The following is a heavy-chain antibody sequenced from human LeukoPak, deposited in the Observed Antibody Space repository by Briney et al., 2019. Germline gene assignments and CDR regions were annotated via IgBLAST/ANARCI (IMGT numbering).Heavy chain of an antibody. D-gene: IGHD6-19*01. J-gene: IGHJ1*01. CDR3: ARGIAVAGTNAEYFQH. CDR1: GFTFSSYS. CDR2: ISSSSSYI. V-gene: IGHV3-21*01. Sequence: GGSLRLSCAASGFTFSSYSMNWVRQAPGKGLEWVSSISSSSSYIYYADSVKGRFTISRDNAKNSLYLQMNSLRAEDTAVYYCARGIAVAGTNAEYFQHWGHGTLVTVSS.